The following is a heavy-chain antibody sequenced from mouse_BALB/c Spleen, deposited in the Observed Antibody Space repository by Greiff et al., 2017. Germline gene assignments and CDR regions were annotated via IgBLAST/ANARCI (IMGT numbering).Heavy chain of an antibody. CDR3: ARRDGNYWSDY. V-gene: IGHV5-6-2*01. CDR1: GFTFSSYY. CDR2: INSNGGST. Sequence: EVNVVESGGGLVKLGGSLKLSCAASGFTFSSYYMSWVRQTPEKRLELVAAINSNGGSTYYPDTVKGRFTISRDNAKNTLYLQMSSLKSEDTALYYCARRDGNYWSDYWGQGTTLTVSS. J-gene: IGHJ2*01. D-gene: IGHD2-1*01.